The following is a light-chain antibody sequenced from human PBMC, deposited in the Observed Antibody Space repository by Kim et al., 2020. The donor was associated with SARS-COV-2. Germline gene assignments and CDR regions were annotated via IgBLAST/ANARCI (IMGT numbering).Light chain of an antibody. CDR1: SSNIGYSS. J-gene: IGLJ2*01. Sequence: QSVLTQPPSVSAAPAQKVTISCSRSSSNIGYSSVSWYQQLPGTAPKLLIHDNNKRPSGIPDRFSGSKSGTSATLGITGLQTGDEADYYCETWDSSLRAGVFGGGTKVTVL. V-gene: IGLV1-51*01. CDR3: ETWDSSLRAGV. CDR2: DNN.